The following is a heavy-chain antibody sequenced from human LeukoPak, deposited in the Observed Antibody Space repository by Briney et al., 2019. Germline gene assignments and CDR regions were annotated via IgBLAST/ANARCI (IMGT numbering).Heavy chain of an antibody. CDR1: GVSITSYY. CDR2: IYYSAST. Sequence: SETLSLTCTVSGVSITSYYWSWIRQPPGEGLEWIGYIYYSASTNYNPSLKSRVTISVDTSKNQFSLKLNSVTAADTAVYYCARDSPRYCSGGSCYAFDIWGQGTMVTVSS. CDR3: ARDSPRYCSGGSCYAFDI. D-gene: IGHD2-15*01. J-gene: IGHJ3*02. V-gene: IGHV4-59*01.